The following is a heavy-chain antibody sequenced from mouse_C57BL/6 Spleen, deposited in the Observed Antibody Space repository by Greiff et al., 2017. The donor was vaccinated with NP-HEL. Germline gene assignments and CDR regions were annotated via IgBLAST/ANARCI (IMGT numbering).Heavy chain of an antibody. CDR1: GYTFTDYY. D-gene: IGHD1-1*01. J-gene: IGHJ4*01. CDR3: AREDTTVVDAMDY. V-gene: IGHV1-26*01. Sequence: EVQLQQSGPELVKPGASVKISCKASGYTFTDYYMNWVKQSHGKSLEWIGDINPNNGGTSYNQKFKGKATLTVDKSSSTAYMELRSLTSEDSAVYYCAREDTTVVDAMDYWGQGTSVTVSS. CDR2: INPNNGGT.